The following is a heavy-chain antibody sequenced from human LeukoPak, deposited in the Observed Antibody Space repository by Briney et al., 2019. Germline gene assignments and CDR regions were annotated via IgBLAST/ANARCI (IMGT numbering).Heavy chain of an antibody. CDR3: ARGRGADYGGNSGYFDY. V-gene: IGHV3-33*01. CDR2: IWYDGSSK. J-gene: IGHJ4*02. D-gene: IGHD4-23*01. CDR1: GFTFSGFG. Sequence: LPGKSLRLSCAASGFTFSGFGMHWVRQAPGKGLEWVAVIWYDGSSKYYADSVKGRFTISRDNPKNTLYVQMNSLRAEDTAVYYCARGRGADYGGNSGYFDYWGQGTLVTVSS.